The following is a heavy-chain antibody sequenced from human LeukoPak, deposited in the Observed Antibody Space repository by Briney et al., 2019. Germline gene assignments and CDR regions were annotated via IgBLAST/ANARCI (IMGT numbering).Heavy chain of an antibody. CDR2: IYPGDSHT. J-gene: IGHJ5*02. V-gene: IGHV5-51*03. CDR3: ARGPYAYTSSATLGSYNWFDP. CDR1: GYIFPNYW. D-gene: IGHD2-2*02. Sequence: KPGESLSLSCTGSGYIFPNYWIGWVRQMPGKGLEWMGIIYPGDSHTRYSPSFQDQVTISVDKSISTAYLQWSSLKASDTAMYYCARGPYAYTSSATLGSYNWFDPWGQGSLVTVSS.